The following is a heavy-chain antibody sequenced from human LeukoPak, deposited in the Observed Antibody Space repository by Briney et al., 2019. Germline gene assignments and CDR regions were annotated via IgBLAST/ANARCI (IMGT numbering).Heavy chain of an antibody. J-gene: IGHJ6*02. Sequence: PGGSLRLSCAASGFTFSSNGMHWVGQAPGKGLEWVGIIWYDGSNKYYADSVKGRFTISRDNSKNTLYLQMNSLRVEDTAVYYCARPYYSNYYYYGMDVWGQGTTVTVSS. V-gene: IGHV3-33*01. CDR2: IWYDGSNK. CDR3: ARPYYSNYYYYGMDV. D-gene: IGHD3-22*01. CDR1: GFTFSSNG.